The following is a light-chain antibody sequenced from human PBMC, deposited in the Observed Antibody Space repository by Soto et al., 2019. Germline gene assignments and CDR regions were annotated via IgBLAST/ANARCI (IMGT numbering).Light chain of an antibody. J-gene: IGLJ2*01. CDR1: SSNIGNNY. V-gene: IGLV1-51*01. CDR3: GTWDNTLRAGV. Sequence: QSVLTQPPSVSAAPGQKVTISCSGSSSNIGNNYVAWYQQFPGTAPRLLIYDDNKRPSGIPDRFSGSKSGTSATLGITGLQTGDEAEYYCGTWDNTLRAGVFGGGTKVTVL. CDR2: DDN.